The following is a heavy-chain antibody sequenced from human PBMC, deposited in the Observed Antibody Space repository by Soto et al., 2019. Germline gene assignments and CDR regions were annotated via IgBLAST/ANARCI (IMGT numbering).Heavy chain of an antibody. CDR2: IYYSGST. J-gene: IGHJ6*02. CDR1: GGSISSSSYY. Sequence: GPGPEKTSETLSLTCTVSGGSISSSSYYWGWIRQPPGKGLEWIGSIYYSGSTYCNPSLKSRVTISVDTSKNQFSLKLSSVTAADTAVYYCARFGGYDYGDYVIHYGMDVWGQGTTVTVSS. V-gene: IGHV4-39*01. D-gene: IGHD4-17*01. CDR3: ARFGGYDYGDYVIHYGMDV.